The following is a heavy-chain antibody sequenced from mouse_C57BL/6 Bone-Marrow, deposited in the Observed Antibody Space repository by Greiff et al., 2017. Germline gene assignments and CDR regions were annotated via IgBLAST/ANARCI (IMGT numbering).Heavy chain of an antibody. CDR3: AREEKCRAPYAMDY. V-gene: IGHV1-76*01. J-gene: IGHJ4*01. Sequence: QVQLQQSGAELVRPGASVKLSCKASGYTFTDYYINWVKQRPGQGLEWIARIYPGSGNTYYNEKFKGKATLTAEKSSSTAYMQLSSLTSEDSAVYFCAREEKCRAPYAMDYWGQGTSVTVSS. CDR1: GYTFTDYY. CDR2: IYPGSGNT. D-gene: IGHD6-5*01.